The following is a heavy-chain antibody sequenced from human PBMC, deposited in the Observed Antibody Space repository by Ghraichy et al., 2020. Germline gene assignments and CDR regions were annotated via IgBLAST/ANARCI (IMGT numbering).Heavy chain of an antibody. CDR2: IYWNGDK. V-gene: IGHV2-5*01. D-gene: IGHD6-13*01. CDR1: GSSLTTSGVG. CDR3: AHGSAAGTSRALEI. J-gene: IGHJ3*02. Sequence: SGPTLVKPTQTLTLTCTFSGSSLTTSGVGVGWIRQPPGKALEWLAIIYWNGDKRYSPSLKSRLTIIKDTSKNQVVLTMTSMDPVDTATYYCAHGSAAGTSRALEIWGQGTMVTVSS.